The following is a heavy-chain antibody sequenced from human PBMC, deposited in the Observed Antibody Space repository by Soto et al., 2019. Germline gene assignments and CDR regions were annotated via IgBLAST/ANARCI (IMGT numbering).Heavy chain of an antibody. CDR2: IWYDGNTK. J-gene: IGHJ6*02. V-gene: IGHV3-33*01. CDR1: GFTFNTYG. Sequence: GSLRLSCAASGFTFNTYGFNWVCQAPGKGLEWVAVIWYDGNTKYYADSVKGRFTISRDNLKNTLYLQMNSLTAEDTAVYYCARPLVAPVAGPYYYGMDVWGQGTTVTVSS. CDR3: ARPLVAPVAGPYYYGMDV. D-gene: IGHD6-19*01.